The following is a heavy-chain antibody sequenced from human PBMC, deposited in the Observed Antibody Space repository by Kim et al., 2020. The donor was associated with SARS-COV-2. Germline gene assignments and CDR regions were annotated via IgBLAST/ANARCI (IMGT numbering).Heavy chain of an antibody. Sequence: GGSLRLSCAASGFTFSSYAMSWVRQAPGKGLEWVSAISGSGGSTYYADSVKGRFTISRDNSKNTLYLQMNSLRAEDTAVYYCAKDRSPYGDYFPFDYWGQGTLVTVSS. V-gene: IGHV3-23*01. J-gene: IGHJ4*02. D-gene: IGHD4-17*01. CDR1: GFTFSSYA. CDR3: AKDRSPYGDYFPFDY. CDR2: ISGSGGST.